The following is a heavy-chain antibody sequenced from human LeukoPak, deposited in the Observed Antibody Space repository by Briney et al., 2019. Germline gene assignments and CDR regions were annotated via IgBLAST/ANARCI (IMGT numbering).Heavy chain of an antibody. Sequence: PGGSLRLSCAASGFTFSSYAMSWVRQAPGKGLEWVSGLTGSGGNTYYADSVKGRFTISRDNSKNTLSLQMDSLRAEDAAVYYCVKFRGIQHYNYHMDAWGKGTTVTVSS. CDR1: GFTFSSYA. CDR3: VKFRGIQHYNYHMDA. D-gene: IGHD3-10*01. CDR2: LTGSGGNT. J-gene: IGHJ6*03. V-gene: IGHV3-23*01.